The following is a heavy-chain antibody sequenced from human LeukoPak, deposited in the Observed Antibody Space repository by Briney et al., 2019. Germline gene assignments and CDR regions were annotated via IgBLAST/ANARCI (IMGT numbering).Heavy chain of an antibody. V-gene: IGHV3-21*01. CDR3: ARGYSASPNWFDP. J-gene: IGHJ5*02. D-gene: IGHD5-12*01. CDR1: GFTFSSYA. CDR2: ISSSSYT. Sequence: PGGSLRLSCGASGFTFSSYAMSWVRQAPGKGLEWVSSISSSSYTYYADSVKGRFTISRDNAKNSLYLQMSSLRAEDTAVYSCARGYSASPNWFDPWGRGTLVTVSS.